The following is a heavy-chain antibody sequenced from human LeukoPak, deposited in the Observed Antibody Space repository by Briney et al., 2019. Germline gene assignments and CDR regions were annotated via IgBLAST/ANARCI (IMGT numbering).Heavy chain of an antibody. Sequence: SETLSLTCVVYGGSFSGYYWSWIRQPPGKGLEWVGEINHSGGTNYNPSLKSRVTMSVDTSKKQFSLKLSSVTAADTAVYYCAREVGYCSGGSCYSYFDYWGQGTLVTVSS. CDR1: GGSFSGYY. CDR3: AREVGYCSGGSCYSYFDY. D-gene: IGHD2-15*01. CDR2: INHSGGT. J-gene: IGHJ4*02. V-gene: IGHV4-34*01.